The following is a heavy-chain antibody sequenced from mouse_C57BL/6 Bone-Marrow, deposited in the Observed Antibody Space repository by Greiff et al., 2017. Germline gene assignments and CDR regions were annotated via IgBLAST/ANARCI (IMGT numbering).Heavy chain of an antibody. CDR2: ISSGSSTI. D-gene: IGHD5-1-1*01. V-gene: IGHV5-17*01. J-gene: IGHJ1*03. CDR1: GFTFSDYG. Sequence: EVQGVESGGGLVKPGGSLKLSCAASGFTFSDYGMHWVRQAPEKGLEWVAYISSGSSTIYYADTVKGRFTISRDNAKNTLFLQMTSLRSEDTARYYWARGTGVYTFSRYYDVWGTGTTVTVSS. CDR3: ARGTGVYTFSRYYDV.